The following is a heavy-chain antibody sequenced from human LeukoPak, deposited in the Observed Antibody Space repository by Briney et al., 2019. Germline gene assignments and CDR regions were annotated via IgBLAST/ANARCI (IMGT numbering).Heavy chain of an antibody. D-gene: IGHD3-22*01. CDR2: IWYDGSNK. CDR3: ARARDYYDSSGPGDY. J-gene: IGHJ4*02. CDR1: GFTFSSYG. Sequence: GGSLRLSCAASGFTFSSYGMHWVRQAPGKGLEWVAVIWYDGSNKYYADSVKGRFTTSRDNSKNTLYLQMNSLRAEDTAVYYCARARDYYDSSGPGDYWGQGTLVTVSS. V-gene: IGHV3-33*01.